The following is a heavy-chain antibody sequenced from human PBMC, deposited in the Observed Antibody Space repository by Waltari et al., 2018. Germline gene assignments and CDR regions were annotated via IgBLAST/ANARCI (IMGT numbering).Heavy chain of an antibody. CDR3: ARGGCSSTSCYTAIFDY. Sequence: QVQLQQWGAGLLKPSETLSLTCAVYGGSFSGYYWSWIRQPPGKGLEWIGEIKHSGSTNYNPSLKSRVTISVDTSKNQFSLKLSSVTAADTAVYYCARGGCSSTSCYTAIFDYWGQGTLVTVSS. CDR2: IKHSGST. J-gene: IGHJ4*02. V-gene: IGHV4-34*01. CDR1: GGSFSGYY. D-gene: IGHD2-2*02.